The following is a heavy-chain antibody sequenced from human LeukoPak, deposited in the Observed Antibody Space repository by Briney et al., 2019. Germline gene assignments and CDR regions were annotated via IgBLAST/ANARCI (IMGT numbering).Heavy chain of an antibody. CDR3: ARQFEF. J-gene: IGHJ4*02. Sequence: SETLSLTCTVFGGSLSNYYWVWVRQPPGKGLEWIGLIYSSGSIKYNPSLKSRLTISLNTSKNQISLKLTSVTAADTAIYYCARQFEFWGQGTLVTVSS. CDR1: GGSLSNYY. V-gene: IGHV4-59*08. CDR2: IYSSGSI.